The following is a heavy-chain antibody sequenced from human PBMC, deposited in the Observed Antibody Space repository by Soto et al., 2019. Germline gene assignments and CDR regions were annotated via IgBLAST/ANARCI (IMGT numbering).Heavy chain of an antibody. V-gene: IGHV3-49*03. Sequence: GGSLRLSCTASGFTFGDYAMSWFRQAPGKGLEWVGFIRSKAYGGTTEYAASVKGRLTISRDDSKSIAYLQMNSLKTEDTAVYYCTRDMYRIAVAGTNWFDPWGQGTLVTVSS. CDR1: GFTFGDYA. CDR2: IRSKAYGGTT. J-gene: IGHJ5*02. CDR3: TRDMYRIAVAGTNWFDP. D-gene: IGHD6-19*01.